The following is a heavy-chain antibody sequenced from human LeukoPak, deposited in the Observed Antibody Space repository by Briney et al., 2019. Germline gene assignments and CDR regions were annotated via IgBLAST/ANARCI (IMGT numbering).Heavy chain of an antibody. CDR2: INPNSGGT. CDR1: GYTLTGYY. CDR3: ARDYPATNDFWSGYYITYYYGMDV. Sequence: ASVKVSCKASGYTLTGYYMHWVRQAPGQGLEWMGWINPNSGGTNYAQKFQGRVTMTRDTSISTAYMELSRLRSDDTAVYYCARDYPATNDFWSGYYITYYYGMDVWGQGTTVTVSS. D-gene: IGHD3-3*01. V-gene: IGHV1-2*02. J-gene: IGHJ6*02.